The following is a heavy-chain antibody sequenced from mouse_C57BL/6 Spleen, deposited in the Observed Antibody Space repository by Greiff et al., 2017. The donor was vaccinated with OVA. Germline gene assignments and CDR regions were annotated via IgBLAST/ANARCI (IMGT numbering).Heavy chain of an antibody. CDR3: ARWMTTLLAPTMRY. J-gene: IGHJ4*01. V-gene: IGHV1-82*01. D-gene: IGHD2-1*01. CDR1: GYAFSSSW. CDR2: IYPGDGDT. Sequence: QVQLQQSGPELVKPGASVKISGKASGYAFSSSWMNWVKQRPGKGLEWIGRIYPGDGDTNYNGKFKGKATLTADKSSSTAYRQLSSLTSEDSAFYFCARWMTTLLAPTMRYWCQGTSGIGS.